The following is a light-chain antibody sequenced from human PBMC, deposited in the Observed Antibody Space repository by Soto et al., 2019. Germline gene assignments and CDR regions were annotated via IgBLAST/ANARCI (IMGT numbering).Light chain of an antibody. CDR2: KAS. J-gene: IGKJ1*01. Sequence: DIEMTQSPATLSATVGDSVTITCRASQSISSWLAWYQQKPGKAPKLLIYKASSLESGVPSRFRGSGSGTEFTLTISSLQPDDFATYYCQQYNSYSWTFGQGTKVDIK. CDR1: QSISSW. CDR3: QQYNSYSWT. V-gene: IGKV1-5*03.